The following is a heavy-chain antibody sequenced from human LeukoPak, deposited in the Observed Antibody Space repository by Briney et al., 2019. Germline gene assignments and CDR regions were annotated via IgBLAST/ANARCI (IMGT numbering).Heavy chain of an antibody. CDR1: GFTFSSYG. Sequence: GGSLRLSCAASGFTFSSYGMSWVRQAPGKGLEWVSSISSSSSYIYYADSLKGRFTISRDNAKNSLYLQMNSLRAEDTAVYYCAGIAAAGPLGWFDPWGQGTLVTVSS. CDR2: ISSSSSYI. V-gene: IGHV3-21*01. CDR3: AGIAAAGPLGWFDP. J-gene: IGHJ5*02. D-gene: IGHD6-13*01.